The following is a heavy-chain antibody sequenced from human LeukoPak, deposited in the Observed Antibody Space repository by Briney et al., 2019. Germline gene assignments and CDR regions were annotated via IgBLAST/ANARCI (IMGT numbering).Heavy chain of an antibody. Sequence: SQTPSLTCAVSGGSISSGGYSWSWIRQPPGKGLEWIGYIYYSGSTYYNPSLKSRVTISVDTSKNQFSLKLSSVTAADTAVYYCAREQRYYYDSSGYPGFDYWGQGTLVTVSS. D-gene: IGHD3-22*01. V-gene: IGHV4-30-4*07. CDR3: AREQRYYYDSSGYPGFDY. J-gene: IGHJ4*02. CDR2: IYYSGST. CDR1: GGSISSGGYS.